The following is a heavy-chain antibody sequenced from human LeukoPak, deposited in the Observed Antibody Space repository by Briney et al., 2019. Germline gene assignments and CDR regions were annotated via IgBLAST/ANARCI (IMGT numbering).Heavy chain of an antibody. J-gene: IGHJ6*02. CDR3: TRDHCTSINCYEYNYYGMDV. V-gene: IGHV1-2*02. CDR2: INPNSGGT. Sequence: GASLKVSCKASGYTFTAYYIHWVRRAPGQGLEWMGWINPNSGGTESAQKFQGRVTMTRDTSISTAYMELSRPRSDDTAVYYCTRDHCTSINCYEYNYYGMDVWGQGTTVTVSS. D-gene: IGHD2-2*01. CDR1: GYTFTAYY.